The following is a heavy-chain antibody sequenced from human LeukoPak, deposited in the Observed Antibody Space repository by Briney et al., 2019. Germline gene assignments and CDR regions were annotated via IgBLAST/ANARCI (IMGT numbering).Heavy chain of an antibody. CDR3: AKGGDYCGSGSPRFES. J-gene: IGHJ5*01. CDR2: INPNSGGT. Sequence: ASVKVSCKASGYTFTGYFMHWVRQAPGQGLEWMGWINPNSGGTKYAQKFQGRVTMTRDTSITTAYMELSRLTSDDTAVYYCAKGGDYCGSGSPRFESWGQGTLVTVSS. CDR1: GYTFTGYF. D-gene: IGHD3-10*01. V-gene: IGHV1-2*02.